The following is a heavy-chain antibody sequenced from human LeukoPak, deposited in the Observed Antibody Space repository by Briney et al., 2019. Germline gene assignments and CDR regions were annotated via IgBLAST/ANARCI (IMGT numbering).Heavy chain of an antibody. CDR2: IKQDGSAK. Sequence: GGSLRLSCAASGFTFSSYWMSWVRQAPGEGLEWVANIKQDGSAKYYVDSVKGRFTISRDNAKNSLYLQMNSLRAEDTAVYYCARSGVAARGGDAFDIWGQGTMVTVSS. CDR3: ARSGVAARGGDAFDI. V-gene: IGHV3-7*01. D-gene: IGHD6-6*01. CDR1: GFTFSSYW. J-gene: IGHJ3*02.